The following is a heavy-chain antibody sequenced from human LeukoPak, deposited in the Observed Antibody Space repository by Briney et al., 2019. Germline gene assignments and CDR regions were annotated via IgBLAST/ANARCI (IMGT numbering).Heavy chain of an antibody. CDR1: GGSISSYY. Sequence: PSETLSLTCAVSGGSISSYYWSWIRQPAGKGLEWIGRIYTSGSTNYNPSLKSRVTMSVDTSKNQFSLKLSSVTAADTAVYYCARGPFYYDSSGYASFDYWGKGTLVTVSS. J-gene: IGHJ4*02. D-gene: IGHD3-22*01. V-gene: IGHV4-4*07. CDR2: IYTSGST. CDR3: ARGPFYYDSSGYASFDY.